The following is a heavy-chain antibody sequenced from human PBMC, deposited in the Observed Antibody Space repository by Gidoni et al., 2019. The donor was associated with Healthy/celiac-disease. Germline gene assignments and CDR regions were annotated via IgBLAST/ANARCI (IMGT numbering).Heavy chain of an antibody. D-gene: IGHD6-19*01. CDR3: AKDPNRAVAADWYFDL. Sequence: EVQLLESGGGLVQPGGSLRLSRAASGFPFGSYAMSWVRQAPGKGLEWVSAISGSGGSTYYADSVKGRFTISRDNSKNTLYLQMNSLRAEDTAVYYCAKDPNRAVAADWYFDLWGRGTLVTVSS. J-gene: IGHJ2*01. CDR1: GFPFGSYA. CDR2: ISGSGGST. V-gene: IGHV3-23*01.